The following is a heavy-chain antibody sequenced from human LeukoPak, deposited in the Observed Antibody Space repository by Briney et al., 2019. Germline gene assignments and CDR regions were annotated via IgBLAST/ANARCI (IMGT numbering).Heavy chain of an antibody. D-gene: IGHD3-22*01. V-gene: IGHV6-1*01. Sequence: SQTLSLTCAISGDSVSSNSATWIWITQSPSRGLEWLGRTYYRSKWYNDYAVSVKSRTTINPDTSKNQFSLQLNSVTPEDTAVYYCARAAIDTSGYYSFDYWGKGTLVTVSS. CDR1: GDSVSSNSAT. J-gene: IGHJ4*02. CDR2: TYYRSKWYN. CDR3: ARAAIDTSGYYSFDY.